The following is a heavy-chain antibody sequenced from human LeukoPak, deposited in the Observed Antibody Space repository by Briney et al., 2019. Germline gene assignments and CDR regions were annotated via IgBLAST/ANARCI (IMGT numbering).Heavy chain of an antibody. J-gene: IGHJ5*02. CDR1: GGSISSYY. CDR2: IYYSGST. V-gene: IGHV4-59*08. CDR3: ARLHLYYDILSGYFYNWFDP. D-gene: IGHD3-9*01. Sequence: SETLSLTCTVSGGSISSYYWSWIRQPPGKGLEWIGYIYYSGSTNYNPSLKSRVTISVDTSKNQFSLKLSSVPAAETSVYYCARLHLYYDILSGYFYNWFDPWGQGTLVTVSS.